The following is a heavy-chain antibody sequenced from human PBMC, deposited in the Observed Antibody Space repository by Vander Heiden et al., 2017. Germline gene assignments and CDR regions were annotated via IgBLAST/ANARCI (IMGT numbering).Heavy chain of an antibody. Sequence: QLQLQESGPGLVKPSETLSLSCTVSGGSISSSSSYWGWIRQPPGKGLEWIGSIYYSGNTYYNPSLKSRVTISVDTSKNLFSLNLSSVTAADTAVYYCARTTSGSYHSPAGYWGQGTLVTVSS. V-gene: IGHV4-39*01. D-gene: IGHD1-26*01. J-gene: IGHJ4*02. CDR2: IYYSGNT. CDR3: ARTTSGSYHSPAGY. CDR1: GGSISSSSSY.